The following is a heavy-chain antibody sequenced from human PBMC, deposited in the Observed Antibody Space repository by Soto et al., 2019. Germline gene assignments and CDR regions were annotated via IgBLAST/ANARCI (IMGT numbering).Heavy chain of an antibody. V-gene: IGHV4-4*02. D-gene: IGHD3-22*01. CDR1: GNSISTTNW. Sequence: LSLTCVVSGNSISTTNWWSWVRQSPGKGLEWIGEIYHSGSTNYNPSLKSRVTISVDKSKNQFSLKLSSVTAADTAVYYCARDVGYHYDGSPSGQFDFWGQGTLVTVSS. J-gene: IGHJ4*02. CDR3: ARDVGYHYDGSPSGQFDF. CDR2: IYHSGST.